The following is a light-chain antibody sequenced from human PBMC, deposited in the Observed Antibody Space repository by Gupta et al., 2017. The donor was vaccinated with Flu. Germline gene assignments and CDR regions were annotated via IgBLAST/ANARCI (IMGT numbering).Light chain of an antibody. CDR3: QQYDRYPWT. J-gene: IGKJ1*01. CDR1: QSVSES. V-gene: IGKV1-5*03. Sequence: DIQITQSPATMTASVGDRVTITCRASQSVSESLAWYQQKPGNAPKLLIYEESNLQSGVPSRFSCSGSGTEFALTISSLQPDDFATYYCQQYDRYPWTFGQGTKVEIK. CDR2: EES.